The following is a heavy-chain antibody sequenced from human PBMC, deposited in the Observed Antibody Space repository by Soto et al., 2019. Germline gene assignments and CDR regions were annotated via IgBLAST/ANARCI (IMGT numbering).Heavy chain of an antibody. CDR1: GGSVISGSYC. V-gene: IGHV4-61*01. Sequence: TSETLSLTCTVSGGSVISGSYCWSWVRQPPGKGLEWIGYIYYSGSTNYNPSLKSRVTISVDTSKNQFSLKLSSVTAADTAVYYCARDRRSGWLQPYYFDYWGQGTLVTVSS. J-gene: IGHJ4*02. CDR3: ARDRRSGWLQPYYFDY. D-gene: IGHD5-12*01. CDR2: IYYSGST.